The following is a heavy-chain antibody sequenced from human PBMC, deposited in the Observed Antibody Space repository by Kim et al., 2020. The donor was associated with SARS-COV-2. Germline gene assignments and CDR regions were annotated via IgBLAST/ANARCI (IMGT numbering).Heavy chain of an antibody. CDR2: IIPIFGTA. V-gene: IGHV1-69*13. Sequence: SVKVSCKASGGTFSSYAISWVRQAPGQGLEWMGGIIPIFGTANYAQKFQGRVTITADESTSTAYMELSSLRSEDTAVYYCARDVMVVPAAMAYYYYGMDVWGQGTTVTVSS. D-gene: IGHD2-2*01. CDR1: GGTFSSYA. J-gene: IGHJ6*02. CDR3: ARDVMVVPAAMAYYYYGMDV.